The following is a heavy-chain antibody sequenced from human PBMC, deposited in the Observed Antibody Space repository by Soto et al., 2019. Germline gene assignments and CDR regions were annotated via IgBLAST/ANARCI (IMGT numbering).Heavy chain of an antibody. CDR2: IYSSGST. CDR1: GGSVSSDTHY. J-gene: IGHJ6*02. Sequence: QVQLQESGPGLVKPSETLSLTCTVSGGSVSSDTHYWSWIRQPPGKRLEWIGFIYSSGSTNYNPSLKSRVNMSVDTSKNQFSLKLRSVIVADTAVYHCARFVRSCSGTTCYTRADVWGQGTTVTVSS. D-gene: IGHD2-2*02. V-gene: IGHV4-61*01. CDR3: ARFVRSCSGTTCYTRADV.